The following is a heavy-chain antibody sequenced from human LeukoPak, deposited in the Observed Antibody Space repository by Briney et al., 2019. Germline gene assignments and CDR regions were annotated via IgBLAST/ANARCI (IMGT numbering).Heavy chain of an antibody. CDR3: ARGGDYYGSGSYYAFDP. D-gene: IGHD3-10*01. Sequence: SETLSLTCTVSGGSISSSSYYWGWIRQPPGKGLEWIGSIYYSGSTYYNPSLKSRVIISVDTSKNHLSLKLSSVTAADTAVYYCARGGDYYGSGSYYAFDPWGQGTLVTVSS. J-gene: IGHJ5*02. CDR2: IYYSGST. CDR1: GGSISSSSYY. V-gene: IGHV4-39*07.